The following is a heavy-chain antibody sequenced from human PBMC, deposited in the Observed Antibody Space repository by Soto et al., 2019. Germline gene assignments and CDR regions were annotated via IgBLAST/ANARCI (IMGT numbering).Heavy chain of an antibody. V-gene: IGHV1-18*01. CDR2: ISAYNGNT. CDR1: GYTFTSYG. D-gene: IGHD1-1*01. J-gene: IGHJ4*02. Sequence: QVQLVQSGAEVKKPGASVKVSCKASGYTFTSYGISWVRQAPGQGREWMGWISAYNGNTNYAQKLQGRVTMTTDTSTRIDYMELRSLGSDDTAVYYCARDVEPATGGWYFDYWGQGTLVTVSS. CDR3: ARDVEPATGGWYFDY.